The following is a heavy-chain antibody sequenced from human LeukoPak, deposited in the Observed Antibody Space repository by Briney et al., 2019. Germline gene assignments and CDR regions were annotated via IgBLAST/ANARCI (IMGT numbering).Heavy chain of an antibody. V-gene: IGHV6-1*01. CDR3: ARAGDRSGYYPDY. CDR1: GDSVSSNSAA. D-gene: IGHD3-22*01. Sequence: SQTLSLTCAISGDSVSSNSAAWNWIRQSPSRGLEWLGRTYYRSKWFNDYAVSVKSRITINPATSKNQFSLQLNSVTPEDTAVYYCARAGDRSGYYPDYWGQGTLVTVSS. CDR2: TYYRSKWFN. J-gene: IGHJ4*02.